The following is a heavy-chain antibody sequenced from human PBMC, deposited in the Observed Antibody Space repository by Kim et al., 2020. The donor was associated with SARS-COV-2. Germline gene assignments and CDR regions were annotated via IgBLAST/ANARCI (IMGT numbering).Heavy chain of an antibody. CDR1: GFTFSTYG. CDR2: IWFDGGNK. Sequence: GGSLRLSCAASGFTFSTYGMHWVRQAPGKGLEWVAIIWFDGGNKYYADSVKGRFTNSRDNSRNIVYLQMNSLRAEDTAVYYCAKAGYRDPGDDDFDVWGQGTMVTVTS. D-gene: IGHD3-16*01. J-gene: IGHJ3*01. V-gene: IGHV3-33*06. CDR3: AKAGYRDPGDDDFDV.